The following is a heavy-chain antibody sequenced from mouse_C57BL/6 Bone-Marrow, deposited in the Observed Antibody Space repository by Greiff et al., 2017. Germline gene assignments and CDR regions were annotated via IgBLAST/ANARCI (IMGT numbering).Heavy chain of an antibody. D-gene: IGHD1-1*01. Sequence: EVMLVESGGGLVKPGGSLKLSCAASGFTFSDYGMHWVRQAPEKGLEWVAYISSGSSTIYYADTVKGRFTISRDNAKNTLFLQMTSLRSEDTAMYYCARQDYYGPLFAMDYWGQGTSVTVSS. CDR1: GFTFSDYG. CDR3: ARQDYYGPLFAMDY. CDR2: ISSGSSTI. J-gene: IGHJ4*01. V-gene: IGHV5-17*01.